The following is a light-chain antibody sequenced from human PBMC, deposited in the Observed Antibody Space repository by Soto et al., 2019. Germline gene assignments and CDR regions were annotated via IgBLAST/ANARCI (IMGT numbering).Light chain of an antibody. CDR2: DVS. V-gene: IGLV2-14*03. CDR1: SSDVGGYNY. Sequence: QSVLTQPASVSGSPGQSITISCTGTSSDVGGYNYVSWYQHHPGKAPKLMIYDVSNRPSGVSNRFSGSKSVNTASLTISGLQAEDEADYYCSSYTSSSIQVFGTGTKVTVL. CDR3: SSYTSSSIQV. J-gene: IGLJ1*01.